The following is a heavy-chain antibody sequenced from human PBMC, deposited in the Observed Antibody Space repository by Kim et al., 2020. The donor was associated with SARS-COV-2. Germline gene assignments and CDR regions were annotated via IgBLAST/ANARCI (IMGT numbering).Heavy chain of an antibody. CDR1: GFTFSSYW. CDR3: AREGWGSYGSFDY. CDR2: IKQDGSEK. D-gene: IGHD3-16*01. V-gene: IGHV3-7*03. Sequence: GGSLRLSCAASGFTFSSYWMSWVRQAPGKGLEWVANIKQDGSEKYYVDSVKGRFTISRDNAKNSLYLQMNSLRAEDTAVYYCAREGWGSYGSFDYWGQGTLVTVSS. J-gene: IGHJ4*02.